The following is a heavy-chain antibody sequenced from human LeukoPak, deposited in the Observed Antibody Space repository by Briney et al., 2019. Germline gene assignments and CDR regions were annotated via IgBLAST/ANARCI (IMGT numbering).Heavy chain of an antibody. CDR3: AKSRYFDWFNYYYYYMDV. CDR2: ISGSGGST. J-gene: IGHJ6*03. Sequence: GGSLRLSCAASGFTFSSYAMSWVRQAPGKGLEWVSAISGSGGSTYYADSVKGRFTISRDNSKDTLYLQMNSLRAEDTAVYYCAKSRYFDWFNYYYYYMDVWGKGTTVTVSS. V-gene: IGHV3-23*01. D-gene: IGHD3-9*01. CDR1: GFTFSSYA.